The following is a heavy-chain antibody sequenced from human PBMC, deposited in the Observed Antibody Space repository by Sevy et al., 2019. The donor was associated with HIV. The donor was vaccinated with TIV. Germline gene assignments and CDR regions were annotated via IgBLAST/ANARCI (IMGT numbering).Heavy chain of an antibody. J-gene: IGHJ6*03. Sequence: GGSLRLSCAASGFTVSSNYMSWVRQAPGKGLEWVSVIYSGGSTYYADSVKGRFTISRDNSKNTLYLQMNSLRAEDTAVYYCARGGKWFGESTLYYYYYMDVWGKGTTVTVSS. CDR1: GFTVSSNY. CDR3: ARGGKWFGESTLYYYYYMDV. D-gene: IGHD3-10*01. CDR2: IYSGGST. V-gene: IGHV3-66*02.